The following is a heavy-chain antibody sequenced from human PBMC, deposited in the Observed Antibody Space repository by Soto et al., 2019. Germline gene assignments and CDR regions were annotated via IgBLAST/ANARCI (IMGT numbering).Heavy chain of an antibody. Sequence: GGSLRLSCAASGFTFDDYAMHWVRQAPGKGLEWVSGISWNSGSIGYADSVKGRFTISRDNAKNSLYLQMNSLRAEDTALYYCAKGGPDGWQGLFDYWGQGTLVTAPQ. CDR3: AKGGPDGWQGLFDY. CDR2: ISWNSGSI. J-gene: IGHJ4*02. D-gene: IGHD6-19*01. V-gene: IGHV3-9*01. CDR1: GFTFDDYA.